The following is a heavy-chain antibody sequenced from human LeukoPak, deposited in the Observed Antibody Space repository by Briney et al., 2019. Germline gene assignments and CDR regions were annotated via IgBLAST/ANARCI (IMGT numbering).Heavy chain of an antibody. J-gene: IGHJ4*02. CDR2: INSDGSDT. Sequence: GGSLRLSCAASGFTFSSYWMYWVRQAPGKGLVWVSRINSDGSDTSYADSVQGRFTISRDNAKNTLYLQMNSLRAEDTAVYYCASCVAVPGLPDYWGQGTLVTVST. CDR1: GFTFSSYW. D-gene: IGHD6-19*01. CDR3: ASCVAVPGLPDY. V-gene: IGHV3-74*01.